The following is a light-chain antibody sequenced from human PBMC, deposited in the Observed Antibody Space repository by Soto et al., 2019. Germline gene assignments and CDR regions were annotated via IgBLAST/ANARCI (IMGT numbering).Light chain of an antibody. J-gene: IGLJ1*01. CDR2: EIN. V-gene: IGLV2-8*01. CDR3: SSYTRSSSLYV. CDR1: SSDVGAYDY. Sequence: QSVLTQPPSASGSPGQSVTISCTGTSSDVGAYDYVSWYQQHPGKAPKLMIYEINKRPSGVPDRFSGSKSGNTASLTVSGLQAEDEADYYCSSYTRSSSLYVFGTGTKLTVL.